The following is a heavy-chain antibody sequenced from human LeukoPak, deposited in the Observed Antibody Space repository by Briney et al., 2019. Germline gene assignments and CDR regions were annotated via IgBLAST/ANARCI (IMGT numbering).Heavy chain of an antibody. J-gene: IGHJ3*02. Sequence: GGSLRLSCAASGSTVSSTYMSWVRQAPGKGLEWVSVIYSGDSTYYADSVKGRFTIFRENSKNTLYLQMNSLRVEDTAVYYCARAPYYYDTSGYYYNAFDIWGQGTMVTVSS. CDR2: IYSGDST. D-gene: IGHD3-22*01. CDR1: GSTVSSTY. V-gene: IGHV3-66*01. CDR3: ARAPYYYDTSGYYYNAFDI.